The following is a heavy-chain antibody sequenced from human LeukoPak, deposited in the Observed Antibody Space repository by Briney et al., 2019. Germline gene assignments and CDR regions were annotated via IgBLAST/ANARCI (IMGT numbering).Heavy chain of an antibody. D-gene: IGHD3-22*01. CDR1: GGSISSTSYY. V-gene: IGHV4-39*01. CDR2: IYYSGST. J-gene: IGHJ3*01. Sequence: SETLSLTCAVSGGSISSTSYYWAWIRQPPGKGLEWIGTIYYSGSTYHNPSLKSRVTLSVDTSRNQFSLRLSSVDAADTAVYYCAKAGVLYFDSSGLYAFDFWGQGTTVTVSS. CDR3: AKAGVLYFDSSGLYAFDF.